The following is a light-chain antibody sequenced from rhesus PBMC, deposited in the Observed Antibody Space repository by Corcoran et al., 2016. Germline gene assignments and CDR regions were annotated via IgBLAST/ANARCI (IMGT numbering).Light chain of an antibody. CDR1: QSVGSY. CDR2: GAS. CDR3: HQSSNLSPS. V-gene: IGKV3-24*04. Sequence: ETVVTQSPATLSLSPGERATLSCRASQSVGSYLAWYQQNPGQAPRLLNDGASSRAPGIPDRVSGGGSGTDFTLTISSLEPEDVGVYYAHQSSNLSPSFGQGTKVEIK. J-gene: IGKJ2*01.